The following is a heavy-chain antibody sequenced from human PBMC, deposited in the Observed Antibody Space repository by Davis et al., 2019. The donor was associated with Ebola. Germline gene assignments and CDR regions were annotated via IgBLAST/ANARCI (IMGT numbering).Heavy chain of an antibody. Sequence: SETLSLTCTVSGGSVSSGSYYWSWIRQPPGKGLEWIGYIYYSGSTNYNPSLKSRVTISVDTSKNQFSLKLSSVTAADTAVYYCARGPSGSHFGAFDIWGQGTLVTVSS. CDR3: ARGPSGSHFGAFDI. D-gene: IGHD1-26*01. V-gene: IGHV4-61*01. J-gene: IGHJ4*02. CDR1: GGSVSSGSYY. CDR2: IYYSGST.